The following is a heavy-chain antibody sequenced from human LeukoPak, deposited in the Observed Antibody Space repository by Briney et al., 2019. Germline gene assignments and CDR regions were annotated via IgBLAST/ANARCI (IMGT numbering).Heavy chain of an antibody. CDR3: ARGKRRIGGLDY. CDR2: INHSGST. J-gene: IGHJ4*02. D-gene: IGHD1-1*01. V-gene: IGHV4-39*07. Sequence: SETLSLTCTVSGGSISSGDYYWSWIRQPPGKGLEWIGEINHSGSTNYNPSLKSRVTISVDTSKNQFSLKLSSVTAADTAVYYCARGKRRIGGLDYWGQGTLVTVSS. CDR1: GGSISSGDYY.